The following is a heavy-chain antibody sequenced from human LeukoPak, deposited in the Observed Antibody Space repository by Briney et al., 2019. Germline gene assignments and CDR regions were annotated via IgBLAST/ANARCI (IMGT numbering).Heavy chain of an antibody. V-gene: IGHV1-18*01. CDR3: ARERITSSSWYDYYYGMDV. CDR2: ISAYNGNT. D-gene: IGHD6-13*01. J-gene: IGHJ6*02. Sequence: ASVKVSCKASGYTFTSYGISWVRQAPGQGLEWMGWISAYNGNTNYAQKLQGRVTMTTDTSTSTAYMELRSPRSDDTAVYYCARERITSSSWYDYYYGMDVWGQGTTVTVSS. CDR1: GYTFTSYG.